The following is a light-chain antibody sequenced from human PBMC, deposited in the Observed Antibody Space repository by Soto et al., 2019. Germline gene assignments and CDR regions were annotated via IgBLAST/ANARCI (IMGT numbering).Light chain of an antibody. CDR2: DAS. V-gene: IGKV3-11*01. J-gene: IGKJ1*01. CDR1: QSVGTY. Sequence: EIVLTQSPATLSLSPGERAILSCRASQSVGTYLAWYQQKPGQAPRLLIYDASNRATGIPARFGGSGSGTDFTLTISDVQPEDFALYYCHQRQSWPRTFGQGTKVDIK. CDR3: HQRQSWPRT.